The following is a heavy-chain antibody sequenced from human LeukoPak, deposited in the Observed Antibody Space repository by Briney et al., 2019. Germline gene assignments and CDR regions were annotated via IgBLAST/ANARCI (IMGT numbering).Heavy chain of an antibody. J-gene: IGHJ4*02. CDR3: ARLTDCGIQLWFDY. V-gene: IGHV5-51*01. CDR1: GYSFNTYW. D-gene: IGHD5-18*01. CDR2: IYPLDSDT. Sequence: GESLKISGKGSGYSFNTYWIGWVRQMPGKGLEWIGIIYPLDSDTRYRPSFQGQVTISADKSISTAYLQWSSLKASDTAMYYCARLTDCGIQLWFDYWGQGTLVTVSS.